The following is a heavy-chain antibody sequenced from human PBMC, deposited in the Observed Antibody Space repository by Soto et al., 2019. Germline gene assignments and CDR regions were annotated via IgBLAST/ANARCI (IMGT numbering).Heavy chain of an antibody. CDR3: ARGRGGTIPFDY. V-gene: IGHV4-34*01. CDR1: GGSFSGYY. J-gene: IGHJ4*02. Sequence: LSLTCAVYGGSFSGYYWSWIRQPPGKGLEWIGEINHSGSTNYNPSLKSRVTISVDTSKNQFSLKLSSVTAADTAVYYCARGRGGTIPFDYWGQGTLVTVSS. D-gene: IGHD1-7*01. CDR2: INHSGST.